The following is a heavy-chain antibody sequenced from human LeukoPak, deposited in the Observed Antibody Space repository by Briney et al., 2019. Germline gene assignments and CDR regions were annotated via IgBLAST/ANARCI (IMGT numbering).Heavy chain of an antibody. D-gene: IGHD3-10*01. CDR2: MNPNSGNT. Sequence: ASVKVSCKASGYTFTSYDINWVRQATGQGLEWMGWMNPNSGNTGYAQKFQGRVTMTRNTSISTAYMELSSLRSEDTAVYYCAERRVYYYGSGSYDWFGPWGQGTLVTVSS. CDR1: GYTFTSYD. J-gene: IGHJ5*02. CDR3: AERRVYYYGSGSYDWFGP. V-gene: IGHV1-8*01.